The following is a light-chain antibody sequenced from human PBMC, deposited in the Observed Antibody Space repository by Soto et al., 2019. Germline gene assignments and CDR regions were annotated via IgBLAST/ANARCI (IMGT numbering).Light chain of an antibody. CDR2: GNS. CDR3: QSYDSSLSGSWV. V-gene: IGLV1-40*01. CDR1: SSNIGAGYD. J-gene: IGLJ2*01. Sequence: QSVLTQPPSVSGAPGQRVSLSCTGSSSNIGAGYDVHWYQQLPGTAPKLLIYGNSNRPSGVPDRFSGSKSGTSASLAITGLQAEDEADYSCQSYDSSLSGSWVFGGGTKLTVL.